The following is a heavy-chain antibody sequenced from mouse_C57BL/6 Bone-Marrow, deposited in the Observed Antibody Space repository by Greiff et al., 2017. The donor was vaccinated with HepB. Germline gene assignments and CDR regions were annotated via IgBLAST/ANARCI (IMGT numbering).Heavy chain of an antibody. V-gene: IGHV14-4*01. CDR1: GFNIKDDY. D-gene: IGHD1-1*01. Sequence: VQLQQSGAELVRPGASVKLSCTASGFNIKDDYMHWVKQRPEQGLEWIGWIDPENGDTEYASKFQGKATITADTSSNTAYLQLSSLTSEDTAVYYYTAGYYGSVYAMDYWGQGTSVTVSS. CDR3: TAGYYGSVYAMDY. J-gene: IGHJ4*01. CDR2: IDPENGDT.